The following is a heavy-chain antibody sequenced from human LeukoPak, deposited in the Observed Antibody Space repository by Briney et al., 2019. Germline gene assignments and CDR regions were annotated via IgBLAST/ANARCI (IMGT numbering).Heavy chain of an antibody. CDR2: IYSGGST. CDR3: ARNRRDGYKNDAFDI. D-gene: IGHD5-24*01. Sequence: PGGSLRLSCAASGFTVSSNYMSWVRQAPGKGLEWVSVIYSGGSTYYEDSVKSRFTISRDNSKNTLYLQMNSLRAEDTAVYYSARNRRDGYKNDAFDIWGQGTMVTVSS. V-gene: IGHV3-66*01. J-gene: IGHJ3*02. CDR1: GFTVSSNY.